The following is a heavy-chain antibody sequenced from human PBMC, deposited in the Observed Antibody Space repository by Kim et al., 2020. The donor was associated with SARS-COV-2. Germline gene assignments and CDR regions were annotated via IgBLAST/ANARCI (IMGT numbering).Heavy chain of an antibody. CDR3: AKSGGDCSGGSCYYNWFDP. Sequence: GGSLRLSCAASGFTFSSYGMHWVRQAPGKGLEWVAVISYDGSNKYYADSVKGRFTISRDNSKNTLYLQMNSLRAEDTAVYYCAKSGGDCSGGSCYYNWFDPWGQGTLVTVSS. D-gene: IGHD2-15*01. CDR2: ISYDGSNK. CDR1: GFTFSSYG. V-gene: IGHV3-30*18. J-gene: IGHJ5*02.